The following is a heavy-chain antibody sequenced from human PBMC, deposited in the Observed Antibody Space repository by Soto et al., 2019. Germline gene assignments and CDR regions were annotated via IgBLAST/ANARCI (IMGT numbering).Heavy chain of an antibody. D-gene: IGHD2-15*01. J-gene: IGHJ5*02. CDR2: IYYSGST. V-gene: IGHV4-39*01. CDR3: ASQLGVVVVAAATRSGWFDP. Sequence: IRQPPGKGLEWIGTIYYSGSTYYSPSLKSRVTISVDTSKNQFSLKLTSVTAADTAVYYCASQLGVVVVAAATRSGWFDPWGQGTLVTVSS.